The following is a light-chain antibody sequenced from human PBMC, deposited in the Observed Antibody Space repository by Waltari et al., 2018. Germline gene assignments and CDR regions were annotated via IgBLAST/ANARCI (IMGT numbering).Light chain of an antibody. V-gene: IGKV2-28*01. Sequence: EIVMTQSPLSLPVTPGEPASVSCRSSQSLLHSNGYTFLDWYVQKPGQSPQLLIYMVSKRASGVPDRFSGSGSGTDFTLEISRVEAEDVGVYYCMQARQTPWTFGQGTKVEIK. J-gene: IGKJ1*01. CDR2: MVS. CDR3: MQARQTPWT. CDR1: QSLLHSNGYTF.